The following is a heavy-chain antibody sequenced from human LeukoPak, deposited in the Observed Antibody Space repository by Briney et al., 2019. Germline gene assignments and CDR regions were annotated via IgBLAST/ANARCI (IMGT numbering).Heavy chain of an antibody. CDR1: GFTFNNYG. V-gene: IGHV3-30*02. J-gene: IGHJ4*02. CDR3: AKDVNVGGDYFDY. CDR2: IRYDGSIK. D-gene: IGHD3-10*01. Sequence: PGGSLRLSCAASGFTFNNYGMHWVRLAPGKGLEWVAFIRYDGSIKYYVDSVKGRFTVSRDISKSTLYLQMNSLRAEDTAVYYCAKDVNVGGDYFDYWGQGTLVTVSS.